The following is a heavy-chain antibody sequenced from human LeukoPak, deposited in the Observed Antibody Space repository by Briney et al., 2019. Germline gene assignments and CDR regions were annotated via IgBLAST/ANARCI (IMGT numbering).Heavy chain of an antibody. CDR2: IYPSDSDI. CDR3: ARRAVVIGVGYCDY. CDR1: GYSFTTYW. Sequence: GESLKISCKGSGYSFTTYWIGWVRQMPGKGLEWMGIIYPSDSDIRISPSFQGQVTISVDKSINTAYLQWSSLKASDTAIYYCARRAVVIGVGYCDYWGQGTLVTVSS. J-gene: IGHJ4*02. D-gene: IGHD4-23*01. V-gene: IGHV5-51*01.